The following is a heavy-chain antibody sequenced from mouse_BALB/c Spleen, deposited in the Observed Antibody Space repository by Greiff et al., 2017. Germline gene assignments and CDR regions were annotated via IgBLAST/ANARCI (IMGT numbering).Heavy chain of an antibody. Sequence: VQLKESGPGLVKPSQSLSLTCTVTGYSITSDYAWNWIRQFPGNKLEWMGYISYSGSTSYNPSLKSRISITRDTSKNQFFLQLNSVTTEDTATYCCARDGYYLYWYFDVWGAGTTVTVSS. CDR3: ARDGYYLYWYFDV. CDR2: ISYSGST. D-gene: IGHD2-3*01. V-gene: IGHV3-2*02. J-gene: IGHJ1*01. CDR1: GYSITSDYA.